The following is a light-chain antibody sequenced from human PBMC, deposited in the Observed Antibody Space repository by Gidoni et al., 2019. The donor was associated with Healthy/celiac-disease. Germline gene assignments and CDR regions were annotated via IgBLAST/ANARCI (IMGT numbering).Light chain of an antibody. CDR3: QQYGSSPGFT. CDR2: GAS. CDR1: QSVSSSY. J-gene: IGKJ3*01. Sequence: EIVLTQSPGTLSLSPRERATLSCRASQSVSSSYLAWYQQKPGQAPRLLIYGASSRSTGIPDRFSGSGSGTAFTLTISRLEPEDFAVYYCQQYGSSPGFTFGPGTKVEIK. V-gene: IGKV3-20*01.